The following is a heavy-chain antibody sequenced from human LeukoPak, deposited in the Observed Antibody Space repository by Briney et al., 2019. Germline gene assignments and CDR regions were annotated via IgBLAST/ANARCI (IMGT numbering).Heavy chain of an antibody. CDR2: ISYDGRNK. Sequence: PGRSLRLSCAASGFTFSNYGMHWVRQAPGKGLEWVVVISYDGRNKYYADSVKGRFTISRDTSKNTLNLQMNSLRADDTAVYYCYGIQLYPNNWFDPWGQGTLVTVSS. V-gene: IGHV3-30*03. CDR1: GFTFSNYG. CDR3: YGIQLYPNNWFDP. J-gene: IGHJ5*02. D-gene: IGHD5-18*01.